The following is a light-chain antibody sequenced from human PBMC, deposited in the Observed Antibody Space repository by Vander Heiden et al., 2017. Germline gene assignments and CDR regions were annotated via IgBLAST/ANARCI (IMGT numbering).Light chain of an antibody. CDR3: QQYNSYSPFT. CDR2: DAS. V-gene: IGKV1-5*01. CDR1: QSISSW. Sequence: DIQMTQSPSTLSASVGDRVTITCRASQSISSWLAWYQQKPGKAPKLLIYDASSLESGVPSRFSGSGYGTEFTLTISSRQPDDFATYYCQQYNSYSPFTFGQGTRLXIK. J-gene: IGKJ5*01.